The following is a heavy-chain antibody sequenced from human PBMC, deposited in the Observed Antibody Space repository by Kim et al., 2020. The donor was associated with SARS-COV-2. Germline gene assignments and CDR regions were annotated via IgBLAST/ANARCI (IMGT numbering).Heavy chain of an antibody. J-gene: IGHJ4*02. Sequence: ADSVKGRFTVSRDTYKKTVTLKMNSLRAEDTAFYYCARRITVFGVGYYFDYWGRGTRVTVSS. CDR3: ARRITVFGVGYYFDY. D-gene: IGHD3-3*01. V-gene: IGHV3-23*01.